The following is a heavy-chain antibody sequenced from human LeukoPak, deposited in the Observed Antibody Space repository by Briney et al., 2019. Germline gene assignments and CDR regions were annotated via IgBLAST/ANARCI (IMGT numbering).Heavy chain of an antibody. CDR2: INHSGST. Sequence: PGGSLRLSCAASGFTFSSYSMNWVRQAPGKGLEWVGEINHSGSTNYNPSLRSRVTISVDTSKNQFSLKLSSVTAADTAVYYCARGELSSSEETSGDKKTYYFDYWGQGTLVTVSS. CDR1: GFTFSSYS. J-gene: IGHJ4*02. V-gene: IGHV4-34*01. CDR3: ARGELSSSEETSGDKKTYYFDY. D-gene: IGHD6-6*01.